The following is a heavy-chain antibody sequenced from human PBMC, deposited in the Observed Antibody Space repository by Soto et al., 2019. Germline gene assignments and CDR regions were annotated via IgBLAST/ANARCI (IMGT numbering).Heavy chain of an antibody. CDR2: IEPDGSEK. D-gene: IGHD1-26*01. Sequence: GGSLRLSCAASGFSFSSYWMSWVRQAPGKGLEWVANIEPDGSEKYYVDSVKGRFTISRDNAKNSLYLQMNSLRAEDTAVYYCARLSSGSHYISSCHDYWGPGTLVTVSS. V-gene: IGHV3-7*01. CDR3: ARLSSGSHYISSCHDY. J-gene: IGHJ4*02. CDR1: GFSFSSYW.